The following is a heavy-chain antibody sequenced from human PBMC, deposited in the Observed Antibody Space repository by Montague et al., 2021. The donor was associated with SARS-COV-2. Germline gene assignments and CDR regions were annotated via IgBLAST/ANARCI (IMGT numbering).Heavy chain of an antibody. CDR3: AKDRGGNSDWYFDL. CDR2: ISSSGGHT. J-gene: IGHJ2*01. D-gene: IGHD4-23*01. CDR1: GFTFSSYA. Sequence: SLRLSCAASGFTFSSYAMSWVRQAPGKGLEWVSGISSSGGHTYYADSVKGRSTISRDNSKNTLYLQMNSLGAEGTAVYYCAKDRGGNSDWYFDLWGRGTLVIGSS. V-gene: IGHV3-23*01.